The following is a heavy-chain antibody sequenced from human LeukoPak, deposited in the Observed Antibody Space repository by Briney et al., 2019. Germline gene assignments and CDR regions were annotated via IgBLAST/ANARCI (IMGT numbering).Heavy chain of an antibody. Sequence: GGSLRLSCAASGFTFSSYSMNWVRQAPGKGLEGVSSISSSSSYIYYADSVKGRFTISRDNAKNSLYLQMNSLRAEDTAVYYCATSLGYYYMDVWGKGTTVTVSS. CDR2: ISSSSSYI. CDR3: ATSLGYYYMDV. V-gene: IGHV3-21*01. J-gene: IGHJ6*03. CDR1: GFTFSSYS. D-gene: IGHD3-16*02.